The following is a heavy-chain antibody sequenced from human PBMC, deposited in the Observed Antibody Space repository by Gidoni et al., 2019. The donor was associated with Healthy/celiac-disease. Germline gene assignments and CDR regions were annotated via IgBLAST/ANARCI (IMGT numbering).Heavy chain of an antibody. V-gene: IGHV1-69*01. CDR3: ARGELAATPFDY. J-gene: IGHJ4*02. Sequence: AQKFQGRVTITADESTSTAYMELSSLRSEDTAVYYCARGELAATPFDYWGQGTLVTVSS. D-gene: IGHD2-15*01.